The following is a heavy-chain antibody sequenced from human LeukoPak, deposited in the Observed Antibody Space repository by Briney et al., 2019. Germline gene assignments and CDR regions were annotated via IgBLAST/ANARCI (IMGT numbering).Heavy chain of an antibody. CDR1: GFTFGDYA. Sequence: GGSLRLSCTASGFTFGDYAMSWVRQAPGKGLEWVGFIRSKAYGGTTEYAAYVKGRFTISRDDSKSIAYLQMNSLKTEDTAVYYCTRDIYNYYDSSGYLTGFDPWGQGTLVTVSS. J-gene: IGHJ5*02. V-gene: IGHV3-49*04. D-gene: IGHD3-22*01. CDR2: IRSKAYGGTT. CDR3: TRDIYNYYDSSGYLTGFDP.